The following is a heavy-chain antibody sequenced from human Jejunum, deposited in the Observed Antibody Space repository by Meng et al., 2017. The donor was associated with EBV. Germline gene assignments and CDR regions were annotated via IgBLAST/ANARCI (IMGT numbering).Heavy chain of an antibody. CDR3: ARDPMYSGGNSGAFDY. CDR2: ISSSGGAM. V-gene: IGHV3-11*01. Sequence: QVQLVESGGGLVKPGGSLRLSCAVSGFSFSDYWMTWIRQTPEQGLEWVAYISSSGGAMYYADSVKGRFTISRDNVERSLYLQMNSLRADDTAVYYCARDPMYSGGNSGAFDYWGQGTLVTVSS. CDR1: GFSFSDYW. D-gene: IGHD4-23*01. J-gene: IGHJ4*02.